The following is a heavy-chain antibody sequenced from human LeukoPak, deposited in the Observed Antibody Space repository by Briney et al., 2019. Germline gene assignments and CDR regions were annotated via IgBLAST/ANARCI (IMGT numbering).Heavy chain of an antibody. D-gene: IGHD3-10*01. CDR3: ARDLWFGNYYYGLDV. V-gene: IGHV3-66*01. CDR1: GFTVSSNY. CDR2: IYSGGST. Sequence: RGGSLRLSCAASGFTVSSNYMSWVRQAPGKGLEWVSVIYSGGSTYYADSVKGRFTISRDNSKNTLYLQMNSLRAEDTAVYYCARDLWFGNYYYGLDVWGQGTTVTVSS. J-gene: IGHJ6*02.